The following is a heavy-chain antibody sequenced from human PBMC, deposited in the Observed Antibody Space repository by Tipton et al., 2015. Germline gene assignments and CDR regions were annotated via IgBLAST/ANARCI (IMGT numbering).Heavy chain of an antibody. CDR2: IHPSDSET. CDR1: GYSFTTYW. CDR3: ARQGGAFDI. Sequence: VQLVQSGAEVKKPGESLKISCKTSGYSFTTYWIAWVRLMPGKGLEWVGIIHPSDSETKYSPSFEGLVTISADKSTSTAYLQWSSLKASDTAMYYCARQGGAFDIWGQGTMVTVSS. J-gene: IGHJ3*02. V-gene: IGHV5-51*01.